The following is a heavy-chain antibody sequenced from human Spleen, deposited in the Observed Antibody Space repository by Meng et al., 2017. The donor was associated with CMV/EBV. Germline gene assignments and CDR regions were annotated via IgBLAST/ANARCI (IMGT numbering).Heavy chain of an antibody. J-gene: IGHJ6*02. D-gene: IGHD2-15*01. V-gene: IGHV3-21*01. CDR3: ARGSSTSYVLDV. CDR2: ISSSSSFI. Sequence: GGSLRLSCAASGFTFSSYSMNWVRQAPGKGLEWVSSISSSSSFIYYADSVKGRFTISRDNAENSLYLQMNGLRAEDTAVYYCARGSSTSYVLDVWGQGTTVTVSS. CDR1: GFTFSSYS.